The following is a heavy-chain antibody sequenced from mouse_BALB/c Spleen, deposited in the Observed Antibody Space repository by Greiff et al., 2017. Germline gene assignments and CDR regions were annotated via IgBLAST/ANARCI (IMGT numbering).Heavy chain of an antibody. V-gene: IGHV3-2*02. CDR3: ARRDGTFDY. D-gene: IGHD2-1*01. CDR1: GYSITSDYA. Sequence: EVQLQESGPGLVKPSQSLSLTCTVTGYSITSDYAWNWIRQFPGNKLEWMGYISYSGSTSYNPSLKSRISITRDTSKNQFFLQLNSVTTEDTATYYCARRDGTFDYWGQGTTLTVSS. J-gene: IGHJ2*01. CDR2: ISYSGST.